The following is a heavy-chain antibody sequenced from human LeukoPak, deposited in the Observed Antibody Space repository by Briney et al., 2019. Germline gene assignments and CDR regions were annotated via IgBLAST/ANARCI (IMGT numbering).Heavy chain of an antibody. D-gene: IGHD3-10*01. Sequence: GGSLRLSCAASGFTFSSYGMHWVRQAPGKGLEWVAFIRYDGSNKYYADSVKGRFTISRDNSKNTLYLQMNSLRAEDTAVYYCDFNRRFVVDYWGQGTLVTVSS. CDR3: DFNRRFVVDY. V-gene: IGHV3-30*02. J-gene: IGHJ4*02. CDR1: GFTFSSYG. CDR2: IRYDGSNK.